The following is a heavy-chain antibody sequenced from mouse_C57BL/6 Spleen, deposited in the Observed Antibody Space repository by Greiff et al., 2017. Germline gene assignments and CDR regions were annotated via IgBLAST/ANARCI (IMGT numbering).Heavy chain of an antibody. CDR1: GYTFTSYW. CDR3: ARSPPQLGFDY. V-gene: IGHV1-61*01. Sequence: QVQLQQPGAELVRPGSSVKLSCKASGYTFTSYWMDWVKQRPGQGLEWIGNIYPSDSETHYNQKFKDKATLTVDKSSSTAYMQLSSLTSEDSAVYYWARSPPQLGFDYWGQGTTLTVSS. J-gene: IGHJ2*01. CDR2: IYPSDSET. D-gene: IGHD4-1*02.